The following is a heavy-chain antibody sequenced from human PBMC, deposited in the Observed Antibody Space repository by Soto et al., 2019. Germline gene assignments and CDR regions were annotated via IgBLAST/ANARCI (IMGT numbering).Heavy chain of an antibody. D-gene: IGHD4-17*01. V-gene: IGHV1-24*01. CDR2: FDPEDGET. CDR3: ATGIRDRATVTTSLRQVDY. J-gene: IGHJ4*02. Sequence: GASVKVSCKVSGYTLTELSMHWVRQAPGKGLEWMGGFDPEDGETIYAQKFQGRVTMTEDTSTDTAYMELSSLRSEDTAVYYCATGIRDRATVTTSLRQVDYWGQGTLVTVSS. CDR1: GYTLTELS.